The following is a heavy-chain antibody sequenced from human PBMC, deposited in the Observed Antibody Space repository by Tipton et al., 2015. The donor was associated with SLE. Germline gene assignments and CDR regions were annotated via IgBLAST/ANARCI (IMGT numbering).Heavy chain of an antibody. Sequence: LRLSCTVSVDSISSYYWSWIRQPPGKGLEWIGYIYYSGSTNYNPSLKSRVTISVDTSKNQFSLKLSSVTAADTAVYYCARAPLGDYYFDYWGQGTLVTVSS. CDR1: VDSISSYY. CDR3: ARAPLGDYYFDY. D-gene: IGHD3-3*01. J-gene: IGHJ4*02. V-gene: IGHV4-59*01. CDR2: IYYSGST.